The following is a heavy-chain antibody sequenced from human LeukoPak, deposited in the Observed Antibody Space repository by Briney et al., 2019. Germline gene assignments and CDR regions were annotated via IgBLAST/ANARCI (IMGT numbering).Heavy chain of an antibody. J-gene: IGHJ4*02. CDR2: IIPIFGTA. V-gene: IGHV1-69*05. Sequence: ASVKVSCKASGGTSSSYAISWVRQAPGQGLEWMGRIIPIFGTANYAQKFQGRVTITTDESTSTAYMELSSLRSEDTAVYYCARDLTGDGFDYWGQGTLVTVSS. CDR1: GGTSSSYA. D-gene: IGHD5-24*01. CDR3: ARDLTGDGFDY.